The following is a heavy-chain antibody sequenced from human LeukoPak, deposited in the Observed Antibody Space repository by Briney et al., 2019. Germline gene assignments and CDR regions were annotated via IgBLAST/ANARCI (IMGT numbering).Heavy chain of an antibody. J-gene: IGHJ3*02. V-gene: IGHV4-59*08. CDR3: ARRSVVTAINFDAFDI. D-gene: IGHD2-21*02. CDR1: GGSFSGYY. CDR2: IYYTGST. Sequence: SETLSLTCAVYGGSFSGYYWNWIRQPPGKGLEWIGYIYYTGSTNYNPSLKSRVTISLDTSKNQFSLKLSSVTAADTAVYYCARRSVVTAINFDAFDIWGQGAMVTVSS.